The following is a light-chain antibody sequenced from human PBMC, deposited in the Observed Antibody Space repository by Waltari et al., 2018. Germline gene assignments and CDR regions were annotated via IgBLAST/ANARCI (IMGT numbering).Light chain of an antibody. CDR1: RSDVGGYNF. CDR2: DVS. V-gene: IGLV2-14*03. J-gene: IGLJ1*01. CDR3: SSFASGDTHV. Sequence: QSALPHPPPVSGPLAQPFTIPSMGPRSDVGGYNFVLWYQQHPDKAPKLVIFDVSNRPSGISSRFSGSKSGNTASLTISGLQPEDEADYYCSSFASGDTHVFGTGTKLTVL.